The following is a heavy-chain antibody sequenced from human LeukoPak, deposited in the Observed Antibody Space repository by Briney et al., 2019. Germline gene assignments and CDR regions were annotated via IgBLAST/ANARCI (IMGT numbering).Heavy chain of an antibody. CDR1: GFTFSSYA. CDR3: AKDQVRASGPY. D-gene: IGHD3-10*01. J-gene: IGHJ4*02. V-gene: IGHV3-23*01. Sequence: GGSLGLSCAASGFTFSSYAMSWVRQAPGKGLEWVSAISGSGGSTYYADSVKGRFTISRDNSKNTLYLQMNSLRAEDTAVYYCAKDQVRASGPYWGQGTLVTVSS. CDR2: ISGSGGST.